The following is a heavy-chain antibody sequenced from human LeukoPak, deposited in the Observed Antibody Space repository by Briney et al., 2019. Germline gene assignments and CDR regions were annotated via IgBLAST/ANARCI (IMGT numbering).Heavy chain of an antibody. D-gene: IGHD4-23*01. CDR1: AGTFSSYV. CDR3: ARGTTVVTPFDY. J-gene: IGHJ4*02. V-gene: IGHV1-69*06. CDR2: IIPILGTA. Sequence: ASVKVSCKASAGTFSSYVINWVRQAPGQGLEWMGGIIPILGTANYAQTFQGRVTITADKSTSTAYMELSSLRSEDTAVYYCARGTTVVTPFDYWGQGTLVTVSS.